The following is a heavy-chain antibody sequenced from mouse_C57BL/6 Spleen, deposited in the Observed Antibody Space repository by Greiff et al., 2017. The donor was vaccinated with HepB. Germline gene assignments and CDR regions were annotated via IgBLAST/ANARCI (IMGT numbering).Heavy chain of an antibody. V-gene: IGHV5-17*01. CDR2: ISSGSSTI. J-gene: IGHJ4*01. CDR1: GFTFSDYG. CDR3: GRGGYDGDYYAMDY. Sequence: EVKLVESGGGLVKPGGSLKLSCAASGFTFSDYGMHWVRQAPEKGLEWVAYISSGSSTIYYSDTVKGRFTISRDNAKNTLFLQMTSLRSEDTAMYYCGRGGYDGDYYAMDYWGQGTSVTVSS. D-gene: IGHD2-2*01.